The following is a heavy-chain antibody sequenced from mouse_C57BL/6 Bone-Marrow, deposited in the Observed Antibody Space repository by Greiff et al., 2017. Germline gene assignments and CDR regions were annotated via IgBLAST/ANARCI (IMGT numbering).Heavy chain of an antibody. CDR1: GYTFTDYE. CDR2: IDPETGGT. CDR3: TRFDYYGSFDY. Sequence: VQLQESGAELVRPGASVTLSCKASGYTFTDYEMHWVKQTPVHGLEWIGAIDPETGGTAYNQKFKGKAILTADKSSSTAYMELRSLTSEDSAVYYCTRFDYYGSFDYGGQGTTLTVSS. V-gene: IGHV1-15*01. J-gene: IGHJ2*01. D-gene: IGHD1-1*01.